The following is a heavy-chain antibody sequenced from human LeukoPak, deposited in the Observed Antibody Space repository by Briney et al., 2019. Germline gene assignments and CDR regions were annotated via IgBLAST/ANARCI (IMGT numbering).Heavy chain of an antibody. J-gene: IGHJ4*02. Sequence: PGGSLRLSCAASGFTFSDYNMNWVRQAPGKGLEWVSVIDSGGSTYHADSVKGRFTISRHNSKNTVYLQMNSLRGEDTAVYYCARASWISSADAVWWGQGTLVTVSS. CDR3: ARASWISSADAVW. CDR2: IDSGGST. V-gene: IGHV3-53*04. CDR1: GFTFSDYN. D-gene: IGHD2-2*03.